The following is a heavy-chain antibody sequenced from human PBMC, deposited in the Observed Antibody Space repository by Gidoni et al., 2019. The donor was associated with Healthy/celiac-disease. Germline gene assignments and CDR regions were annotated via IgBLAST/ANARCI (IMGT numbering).Heavy chain of an antibody. J-gene: IGHJ4*02. Sequence: QVQLVQSGAEVKKPGASVKVSCKASGYTFTSYGNSWVVQAPGQGLEWRGWIRAYNGNTNYSQKLQGRVTMTTDTSTSTAYMELRSLRSDDTAVYYCARDGFLIAVADTMGDYWGQGTLVTISS. CDR2: IRAYNGNT. CDR3: ARDGFLIAVADTMGDY. V-gene: IGHV1-18*01. D-gene: IGHD6-19*01. CDR1: GYTFTSYG.